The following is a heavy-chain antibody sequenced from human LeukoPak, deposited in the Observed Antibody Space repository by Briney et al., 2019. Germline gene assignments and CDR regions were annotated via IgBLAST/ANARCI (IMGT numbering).Heavy chain of an antibody. CDR3: ARDQVGGTWYFDL. J-gene: IGHJ2*01. CDR1: GGSISSYY. D-gene: IGHD1-26*01. CDR2: IHYSGST. Sequence: SETLSLTCTVSGGSISSYYWSWIRQPPGKGLEWIGYIHYSGSTNYNPSLKSRVTILVDTSKNQFSLKLSSVTAADTAVYYCARDQVGGTWYFDLWGRGTLVTVSS. V-gene: IGHV4-59*01.